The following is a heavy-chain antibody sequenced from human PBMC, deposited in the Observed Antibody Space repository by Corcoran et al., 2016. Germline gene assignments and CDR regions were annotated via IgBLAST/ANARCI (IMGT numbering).Heavy chain of an antibody. Sequence: QVQLVQSGAEVKKPGASVKVSCKASGYTFTSYYMHWVRQAPGQGLEWMGIINPSGGSTSYAQKFQGRVTMTRDTSTSTVYMELSSLRSEDTAVYYWARAGIVEVTAPTWWGQGTLVTVSS. D-gene: IGHD2-21*02. J-gene: IGHJ4*02. CDR2: INPSGGST. CDR1: GYTFTSYY. V-gene: IGHV1-46*01. CDR3: ARAGIVEVTAPTW.